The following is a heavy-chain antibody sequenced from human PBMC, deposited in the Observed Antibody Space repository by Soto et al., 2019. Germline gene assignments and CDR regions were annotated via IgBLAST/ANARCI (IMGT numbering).Heavy chain of an antibody. D-gene: IGHD5-18*01. J-gene: IGHJ4*02. V-gene: IGHV1-46*01. CDR3: AQSSDTAMVTGY. CDR2: INPSGGST. CDR1: GYTFTIYY. Sequence: ASVKVSCKASGYTFTIYYMHWVRQAPGQGLEWMGIINPSGGSTSYAQKFQGRVTMTRDTSTSTVYMELSSLRSEDTAVYYCAQSSDTAMVTGYWGQGTLVTVSS.